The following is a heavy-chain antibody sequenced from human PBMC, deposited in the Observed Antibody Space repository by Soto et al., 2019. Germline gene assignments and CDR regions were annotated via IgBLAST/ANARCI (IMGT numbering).Heavy chain of an antibody. D-gene: IGHD3-10*01. V-gene: IGHV4-61*01. CDR1: GGSVSSGLNY. Sequence: PSETLSLTCTVSGGSVSSGLNYWNWIRQPPGKGLEWIGYIHHSGNTNYNPSLKGRVTISIDTSRNQFSLKLSSVTAADTAVYYCARETYSDSGSLNIHFDYWGQGTLVTVSS. CDR3: ARETYSDSGSLNIHFDY. CDR2: IHHSGNT. J-gene: IGHJ4*02.